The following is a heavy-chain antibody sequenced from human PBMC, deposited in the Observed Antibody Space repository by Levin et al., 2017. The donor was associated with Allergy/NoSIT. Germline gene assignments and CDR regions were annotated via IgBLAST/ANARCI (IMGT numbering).Heavy chain of an antibody. CDR2: ISYSGNT. J-gene: IGHJ4*02. CDR3: ARVRGSRAYGADFDS. V-gene: IGHV4-39*01. CDR1: GASIIGSDDF. D-gene: IGHD5-12*01. Sequence: KASETLSLTCSVSGASIIGSDDFWGWIRQPPGEGLEWIGSISYSGNTYYNASLQSRVTIAVDTSRNQFFLKLMSLTAADTAVYFCARVRGSRAYGADFDSWGQGTLVTVSS.